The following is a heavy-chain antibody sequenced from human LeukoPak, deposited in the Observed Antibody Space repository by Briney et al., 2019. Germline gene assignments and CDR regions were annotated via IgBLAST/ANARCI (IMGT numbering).Heavy chain of an antibody. CDR2: IYSDDEK. CDR3: ADRRSGYFDY. V-gene: IGHV2-5*02. Sequence: SGPTLVNPTQTLTLTCTFSGFSLTTSGEAVGWIRQPPRKALEWLALIYSDDEKHYIPSLKNRLTITKDTSKNQVVRTLTNMDRWDTPTYYCADRRSGYFDYWGQGTLVTVSS. J-gene: IGHJ4*02. D-gene: IGHD3-3*01. CDR1: GFSLTTSGEA.